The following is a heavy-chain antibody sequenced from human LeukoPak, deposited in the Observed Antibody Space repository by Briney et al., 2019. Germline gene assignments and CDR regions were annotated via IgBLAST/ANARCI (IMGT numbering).Heavy chain of an antibody. D-gene: IGHD6-19*01. CDR3: AKAEYSSGWYQDY. V-gene: IGHV3-30*18. CDR1: GFTFSSYG. CDR2: ISYDGSNK. J-gene: IGHJ4*02. Sequence: GRSLRPSCAASGFTFSSYGMHWVRQAPGKGLEWVAVISYDGSNKYYADSVKGRFTISRDNSKNTLYLQMNSLRAEDTAVYYCAKAEYSSGWYQDYWGQGTLVTVSS.